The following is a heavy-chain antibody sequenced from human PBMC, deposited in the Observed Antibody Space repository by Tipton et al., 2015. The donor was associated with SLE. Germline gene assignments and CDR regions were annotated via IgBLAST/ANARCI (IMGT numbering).Heavy chain of an antibody. Sequence: TLFLTCTVSGGSISSYYWSWIRQPPGKGLEWIGYIYYSGSTNYNPSLKSRVTISVDTSKNQFSLKLSSVTAADTAVYYCARGGTGDPYAFDIWGQGKMVTLSS. CDR3: ARGGTGDPYAFDI. CDR2: IYYSGST. V-gene: IGHV4-59*08. D-gene: IGHD7-27*01. J-gene: IGHJ3*02. CDR1: GGSISSYY.